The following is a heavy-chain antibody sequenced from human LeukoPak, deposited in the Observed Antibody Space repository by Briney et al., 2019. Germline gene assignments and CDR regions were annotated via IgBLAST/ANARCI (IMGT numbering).Heavy chain of an antibody. CDR3: ARIGDRGVYFDY. Sequence: SETLSLTCTVSDYSISSGHYWGWVRQPPGKGLEWIGNIYHTKTTYYNPSLKSRITISVDTSKNQFSLRLSSVTAADTAVYYCARIGDRGVYFDYWGQGTLVTVSS. J-gene: IGHJ4*02. V-gene: IGHV4-38-2*02. CDR1: DYSISSGHY. CDR2: IYHTKTT. D-gene: IGHD3-16*01.